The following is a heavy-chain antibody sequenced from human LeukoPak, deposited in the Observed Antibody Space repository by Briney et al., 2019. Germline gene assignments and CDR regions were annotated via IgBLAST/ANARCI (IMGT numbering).Heavy chain of an antibody. D-gene: IGHD2-2*02. Sequence: PSETLSLTCTVSGGSISSGGYYWSWIRQHPGKGLEWIGYIYYSGSTYYNPSLKSRVTISVDTSKNQFSLKLSSVTAADTAVYYCARAGRRIVVVPAAISSYYMDVWGKGTTVTVSS. CDR1: GGSISSGGYY. J-gene: IGHJ6*03. V-gene: IGHV4-31*03. CDR2: IYYSGST. CDR3: ARAGRRIVVVPAAISSYYMDV.